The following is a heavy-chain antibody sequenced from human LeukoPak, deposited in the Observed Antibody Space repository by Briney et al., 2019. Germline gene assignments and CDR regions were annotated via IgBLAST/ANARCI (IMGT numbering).Heavy chain of an antibody. CDR2: ISYDGSNK. V-gene: IGHV3-30-3*01. J-gene: IGHJ4*02. D-gene: IGHD6-19*01. Sequence: GRSLRLSCAASGFTFSSYAMHWVRQAPGKGLEWVAVISYDGSNKYYADSVKGRFTISRDNSKNTLYLQMNSLRAEDTAVYYCARESVAPDYWGQGTLVTVSS. CDR1: GFTFSSYA. CDR3: ARESVAPDY.